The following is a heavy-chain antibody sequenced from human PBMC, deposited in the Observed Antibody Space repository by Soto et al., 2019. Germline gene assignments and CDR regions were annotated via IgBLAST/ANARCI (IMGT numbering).Heavy chain of an antibody. CDR2: ISYDGSNK. V-gene: IGHV3-30*18. CDR3: AKDRDGSTYYDILTGYYKGEKYNWFEP. D-gene: IGHD3-9*01. J-gene: IGHJ5*02. CDR1: GLSLSSYG. Sequence: GSLRLSCAASGLSLSSYGMHWVRQAPGKGLEWVAVISYDGSNKYYADSVKGRFTISRDNSKNTLYLQMNSLRAEDTAVYYCAKDRDGSTYYDILTGYYKGEKYNWFEPWGQGTLVTVSS.